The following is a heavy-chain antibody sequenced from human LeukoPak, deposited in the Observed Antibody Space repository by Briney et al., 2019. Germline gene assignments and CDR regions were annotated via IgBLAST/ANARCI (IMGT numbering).Heavy chain of an antibody. CDR3: ARGPPNWGMVGY. D-gene: IGHD7-27*01. Sequence: ASVKVSCKASGYISTSFDFNWVRQATGQGLEWMGWMKSNNGHTGYAQKFQGRVTMTRDTSISTAYMELSSLTFGDTAVYYCARGPPNWGMVGYWGQGTLVTVSS. CDR1: GYISTSFD. V-gene: IGHV1-8*01. CDR2: MKSNNGHT. J-gene: IGHJ4*02.